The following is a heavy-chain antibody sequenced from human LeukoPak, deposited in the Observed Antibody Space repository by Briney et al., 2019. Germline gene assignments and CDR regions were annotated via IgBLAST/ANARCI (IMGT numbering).Heavy chain of an antibody. D-gene: IGHD3-22*01. CDR1: GFTFSSYW. CDR2: IKQDGSEK. V-gene: IGHV3-7*01. Sequence: GGPLRLSCAASGFTFSSYWMSWVRQAPGKGLEWVANIKQDGSEKYYVDSVKGRFTISRDNAKNSLYLQMNSLRAEDTAVYYCARDSNYYDSSGPGWFDPWGQGTLVTVSS. J-gene: IGHJ5*02. CDR3: ARDSNYYDSSGPGWFDP.